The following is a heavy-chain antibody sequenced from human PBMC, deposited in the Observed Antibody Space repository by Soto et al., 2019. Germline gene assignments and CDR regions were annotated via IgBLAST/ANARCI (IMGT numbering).Heavy chain of an antibody. CDR1: GFTFSSYS. J-gene: IGHJ6*02. CDR3: ARDPDTAMVYYYYYYGMDV. CDR2: ISSSGSTI. Sequence: GGSLRLSCAASGFTFSSYSMNWVRQAPGKGLEWVSYISSSGSTIYYADSVKGRFTISRDNAKNSLYLQMNSLRDEDTAVYYCARDPDTAMVYYYYYYGMDVWGQGTTVTVSS. V-gene: IGHV3-48*02. D-gene: IGHD5-18*01.